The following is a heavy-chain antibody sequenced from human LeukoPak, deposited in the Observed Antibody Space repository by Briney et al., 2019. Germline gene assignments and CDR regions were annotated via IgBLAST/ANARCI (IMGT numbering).Heavy chain of an antibody. Sequence: EGSLRLSCAAPGFTFSSYAMSWVRQAPGKGLEWVSAISGSGGSTYYADSVKGRFTISRDNSKNTLYLQMNSLRAEDTAVYYCAKDLSSSSQNGYWGQGTLVTVSS. J-gene: IGHJ4*02. CDR1: GFTFSSYA. CDR2: ISGSGGST. CDR3: AKDLSSSSQNGY. D-gene: IGHD6-13*01. V-gene: IGHV3-23*01.